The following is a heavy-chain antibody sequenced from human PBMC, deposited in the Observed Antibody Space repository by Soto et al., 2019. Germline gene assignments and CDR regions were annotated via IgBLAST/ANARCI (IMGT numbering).Heavy chain of an antibody. D-gene: IGHD6-19*01. CDR1: GGSISSYY. Sequence: SETLSLTCTVSGGSISSYYWSWIRQPPGKGLEWIGYIYYSGSTNYNPSLKSRVTISVDTSKNQFSLKLSSVTAADTAVYYCARTLGYSSGWYGSYSVLDPYYFDYWGQGALVTVS. V-gene: IGHV4-59*01. J-gene: IGHJ4*02. CDR2: IYYSGST. CDR3: ARTLGYSSGWYGSYSVLDPYYFDY.